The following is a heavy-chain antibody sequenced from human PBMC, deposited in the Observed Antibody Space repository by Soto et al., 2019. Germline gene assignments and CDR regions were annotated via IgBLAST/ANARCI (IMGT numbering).Heavy chain of an antibody. CDR3: ARYSAASGTYYFDY. D-gene: IGHD6-13*01. CDR2: IYYSGTT. CDR1: GYSISSSNW. V-gene: IGHV4-28*01. Sequence: PSETLSLTCAVSGYSISSSNWWGWIRQPPGKGLEWIGYIYYSGTTYYNPSLRSRVTMSLDKSKNQLSLILYSVTAADTGVYYCARYSAASGTYYFDYWGQGTLVTVSS. J-gene: IGHJ4*01.